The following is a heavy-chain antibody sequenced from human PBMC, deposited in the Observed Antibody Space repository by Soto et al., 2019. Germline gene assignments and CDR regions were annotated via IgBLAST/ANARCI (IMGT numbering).Heavy chain of an antibody. CDR2: IYYSGST. Sequence: QLQLQESGPGLAKPSETLSLTCTVSSDSIRSGDYYWGWVRQPPGKGLEWIGSIYYSGSTYYNPSLKSRVTISVDTAKNQFSLKLNSVTAADTAIYYCARQKYSNYIVFDMWGQVTMVTVSS. CDR3: ARQKYSNYIVFDM. J-gene: IGHJ3*02. V-gene: IGHV4-39*01. D-gene: IGHD4-4*01. CDR1: SDSIRSGDYY.